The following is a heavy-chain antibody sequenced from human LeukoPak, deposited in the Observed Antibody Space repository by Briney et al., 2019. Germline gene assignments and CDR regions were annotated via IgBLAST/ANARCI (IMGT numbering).Heavy chain of an antibody. V-gene: IGHV3-30*02. CDR3: ARSFDYGVDY. CDR1: GFSFSSYG. D-gene: IGHD4-17*01. J-gene: IGHJ4*02. Sequence: PGGSLRLSCAASGFSFSSYGMHWVRQAPGKGLEWVAFIRYDGSNKDYADFVKGRFTISRDNSKNTLYLEMNSLRAEDTAVYYCARSFDYGVDYWGQGTLVTVSS. CDR2: IRYDGSNK.